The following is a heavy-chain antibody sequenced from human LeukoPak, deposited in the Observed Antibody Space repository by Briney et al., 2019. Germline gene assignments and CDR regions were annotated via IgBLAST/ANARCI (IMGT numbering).Heavy chain of an antibody. CDR2: IVPVSGTT. D-gene: IGHD3-16*01. J-gene: IGHJ4*02. V-gene: IGHV1-69*05. Sequence: SVKVSCKASVGSFTTYIITWVRQAPGRGLEWMGRIVPVSGTTQYAQNFQGRVTITTDESASTAYMELNSLRPEDTAVYYCARELGSTGSSVYWGQGTLVTVSS. CDR3: ARELGSTGSSVY. CDR1: VGSFTTYI.